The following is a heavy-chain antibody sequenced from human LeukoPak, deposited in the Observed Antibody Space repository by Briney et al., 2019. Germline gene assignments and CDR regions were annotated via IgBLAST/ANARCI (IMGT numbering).Heavy chain of an antibody. CDR3: ARDADIVATIEYWY. CDR2: IIPIFGTA. J-gene: IGHJ4*02. D-gene: IGHD5-12*01. Sequence: GSSVKVSCKASGGTFSSYAISWVRQAPGQGLEWMGGIIPIFGTANYAQKFQGRVTITADESTSTAYMELSSLRSEDTAVYYCARDADIVATIEYWYWGQGTLVTVSS. CDR1: GGTFSSYA. V-gene: IGHV1-69*01.